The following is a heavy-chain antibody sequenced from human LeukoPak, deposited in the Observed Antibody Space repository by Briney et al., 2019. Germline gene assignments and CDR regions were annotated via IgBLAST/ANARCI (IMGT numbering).Heavy chain of an antibody. D-gene: IGHD2-2*01. J-gene: IGHJ4*02. V-gene: IGHV3-11*05. CDR1: GFTFSDYY. Sequence: GGSLRLSWAASGFTFSDYYMSWIRQAPGKGLEWVSYISSSSSYTNYADSVKGRFTISRDNAKNSLYLQMNSLRAEDTAVYYCARGLTPDDIVVVPADWGQGTLVTVSS. CDR2: ISSSSSYT. CDR3: ARGLTPDDIVVVPAD.